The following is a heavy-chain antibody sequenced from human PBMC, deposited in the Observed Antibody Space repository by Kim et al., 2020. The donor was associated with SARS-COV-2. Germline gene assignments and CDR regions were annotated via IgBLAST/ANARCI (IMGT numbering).Heavy chain of an antibody. Sequence: SETLSLTCTVSGGSISSSSYYWGWIRQPPGKGLEWIGSIYYSGSTYYNPSLKSRVTISVDTSKNQFSLKLSSVTAADTAVYYCARFGRLLHHFDYWGQGTLVTVSS. J-gene: IGHJ4*02. CDR1: GGSISSSSYY. D-gene: IGHD3-10*01. CDR2: IYYSGST. CDR3: ARFGRLLHHFDY. V-gene: IGHV4-39*01.